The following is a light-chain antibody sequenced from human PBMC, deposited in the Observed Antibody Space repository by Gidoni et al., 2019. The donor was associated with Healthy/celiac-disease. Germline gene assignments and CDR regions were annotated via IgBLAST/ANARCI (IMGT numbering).Light chain of an antibody. J-gene: IGKJ1*01. V-gene: IGKV3-15*01. CDR2: GAS. CDR3: QQYNNWPRT. Sequence: EIVMTPSPATLSVSPGERATLSCRASQSVSSNLAWYQQKPGQAPRLLIYGASTRATGIPARFSGSGSGTEFTLTISSLQSEDLAVYYCQQYNNWPRTFGQGTKVEIK. CDR1: QSVSSN.